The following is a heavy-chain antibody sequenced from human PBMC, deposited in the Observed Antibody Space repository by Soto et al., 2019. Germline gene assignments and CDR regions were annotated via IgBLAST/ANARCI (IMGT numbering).Heavy chain of an antibody. CDR1: GGSFSGYY. V-gene: IGHV4-34*01. Sequence: QVQLQQWGAGLLKPSETLSLTCAVYGGSFSGYYWSWIRQPPGKGLEWIGEINHSGSTNYNPSLKSRVTISVDTSKNQFSLKLSSVTAADTAVYYCARPEVFFGYCSSTSCWGGRYYYGMDVWGQGTTVTVSS. CDR2: INHSGST. D-gene: IGHD2-2*01. J-gene: IGHJ6*02. CDR3: ARPEVFFGYCSSTSCWGGRYYYGMDV.